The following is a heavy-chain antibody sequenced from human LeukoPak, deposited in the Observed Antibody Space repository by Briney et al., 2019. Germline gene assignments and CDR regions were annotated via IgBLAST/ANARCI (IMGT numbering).Heavy chain of an antibody. CDR2: IIPIFGTA. Sequence: SVKVSCKASGGTFSSYAISWVRQAPGQGLEWMGGIIPIFGTANYAQKFQGRVTITADESTSTAYMELNSLRSEDTAVYYCARVMAPRNYYYGMDVWGQGTTVTVSS. CDR3: ARVMAPRNYYYGMDV. D-gene: IGHD5-24*01. CDR1: GGTFSSYA. V-gene: IGHV1-69*13. J-gene: IGHJ6*02.